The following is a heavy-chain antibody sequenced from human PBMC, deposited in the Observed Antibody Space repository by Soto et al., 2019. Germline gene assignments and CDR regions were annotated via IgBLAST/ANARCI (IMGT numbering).Heavy chain of an antibody. CDR2: INHSGST. V-gene: IGHV4-34*01. Sequence: SETLSLTCAVYGGSFSGYYWSWIRQPPGKGLEWIGEINHSGSTNYNPSLKSRVTISVDTSKNQFSLKLSSVTAADTAVYYCARTGIAVAGPDFDYWGQGTLVTVSS. J-gene: IGHJ4*02. D-gene: IGHD6-19*01. CDR1: GGSFSGYY. CDR3: ARTGIAVAGPDFDY.